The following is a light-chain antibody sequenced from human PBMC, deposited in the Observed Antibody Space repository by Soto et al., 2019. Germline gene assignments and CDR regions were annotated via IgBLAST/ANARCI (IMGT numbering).Light chain of an antibody. CDR3: TSYTPDNIGVV. J-gene: IGLJ2*01. Sequence: QSALTQPASVSGSPGQSITISCTGTISEIGLYKFVSWYQHHPGKAPKLIIFDVSSRASGISNRFSGSKSGNTASLTISGLQAEYEADYYCTSYTPDNIGVVFGGGTKLTVL. CDR2: DVS. V-gene: IGLV2-14*03. CDR1: ISEIGLYKF.